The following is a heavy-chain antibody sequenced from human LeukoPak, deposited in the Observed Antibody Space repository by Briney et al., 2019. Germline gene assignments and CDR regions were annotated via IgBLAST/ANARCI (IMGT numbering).Heavy chain of an antibody. CDR2: INHSGST. CDR1: VWSFSGYY. V-gene: IGHV4-34*01. J-gene: IGHJ4*02. Sequence: PSDTLSLTCAVYVWSFSGYYWSWIRQPPGKGLEWIGEINHSGSTNYNPSLKSRVTISADTSKNQFSLKLSSVTVADTAVYYCARSAWLQSLFDYWGQGTLVTVSS. D-gene: IGHD5-24*01. CDR3: ARSAWLQSLFDY.